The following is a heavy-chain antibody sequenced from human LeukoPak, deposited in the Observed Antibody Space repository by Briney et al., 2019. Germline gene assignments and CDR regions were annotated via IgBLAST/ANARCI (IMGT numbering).Heavy chain of an antibody. J-gene: IGHJ4*02. CDR2: IYSGGST. Sequence: PGGSLRLSCAASGFTVSSNYMSWVRQAPGKGLEWVSVIYSGGSTYYAVSVKGRFTISRDKSNNTLYLQMNSLRAEDTAVYYCARTYYYDSSGYYPFDYWGQGTLVTVSS. CDR3: ARTYYYDSSGYYPFDY. V-gene: IGHV3-53*01. D-gene: IGHD3-22*01. CDR1: GFTVSSNY.